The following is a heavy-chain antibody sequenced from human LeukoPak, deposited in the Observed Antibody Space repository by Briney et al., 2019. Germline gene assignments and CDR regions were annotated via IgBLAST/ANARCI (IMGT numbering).Heavy chain of an antibody. CDR2: INPNSGGT. J-gene: IGHJ5*02. V-gene: IGHV1-2*02. CDR3: ARVIAVAETAPGHGWFDP. D-gene: IGHD6-19*01. CDR1: GYTFTGYY. Sequence: ASVKVSCKASGYTFTGYYMHWVRQAPGQGLEWMGWINPNSGGTNYAQKFQGRVTMTRDTSISTAYMELSRLRSDVTAVYYCARVIAVAETAPGHGWFDPWGQGTLVTVSS.